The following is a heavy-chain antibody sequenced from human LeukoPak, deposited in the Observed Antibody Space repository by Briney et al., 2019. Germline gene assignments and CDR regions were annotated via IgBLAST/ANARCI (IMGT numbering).Heavy chain of an antibody. CDR2: VNPNTGST. CDR3: ARGRRTFGLDL. J-gene: IGHJ6*02. D-gene: IGHD2/OR15-2a*01. CDR1: EYTFVAYY. Sequence: AASVKVSCTALEYTFVAYYIHWVRQVPGQGLEWMGWVNPNTGSTQYAQKFLGRVTMATDTSNTTAYMDSSRLTSDDTAAYYCARGRRTFGLDLWGQGTTVTVSS. V-gene: IGHV1-2*02.